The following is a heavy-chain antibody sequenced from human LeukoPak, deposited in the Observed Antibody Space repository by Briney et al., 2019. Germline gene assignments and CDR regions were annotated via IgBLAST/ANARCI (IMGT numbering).Heavy chain of an antibody. CDR2: IYSDGSTT. Sequence: PGGSLRLSCAASGFTFSSYWMHWVRQAPGKGLAWVSRIYSDGSTTNYADSVKGRFTISRDNAKNTLYLQMNSLRAEDTAVYYCAREDAFDIWGQGTMVTASS. J-gene: IGHJ3*02. CDR3: AREDAFDI. CDR1: GFTFSSYW. V-gene: IGHV3-74*01.